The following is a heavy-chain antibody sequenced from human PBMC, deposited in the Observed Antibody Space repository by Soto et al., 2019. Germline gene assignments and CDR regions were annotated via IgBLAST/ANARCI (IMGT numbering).Heavy chain of an antibody. V-gene: IGHV3-30-3*01. D-gene: IGHD1-26*01. CDR3: SREQVATSGY. Sequence: GGALRLSCAASGFTFIRYAMHWVRQAPGKGLEWVAVISYDGSNKYYADSVKGRFTISRDNSKNTLYLQMNSLRAEDTAVYYCSREQVATSGYWGQGTLVTVSS. J-gene: IGHJ4*02. CDR2: ISYDGSNK. CDR1: GFTFIRYA.